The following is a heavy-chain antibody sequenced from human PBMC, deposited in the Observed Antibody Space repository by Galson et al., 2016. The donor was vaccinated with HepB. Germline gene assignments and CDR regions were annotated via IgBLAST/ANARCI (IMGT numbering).Heavy chain of an antibody. CDR1: GYSFTDYY. V-gene: IGHV1-2*02. D-gene: IGHD6-19*01. J-gene: IGHJ4*01. CDR2: INPDSGGT. CDR3: AKGGKWLEG. Sequence: SVKVSCKASGYSFTDYYIHWVRQAPGQGLEWMGWINPDSGGTSFAQNFQGRVTMTRDTSINTAYMDLTRLTLDDKAVYYCAKGGKWLEGWGHGTLVTVSS.